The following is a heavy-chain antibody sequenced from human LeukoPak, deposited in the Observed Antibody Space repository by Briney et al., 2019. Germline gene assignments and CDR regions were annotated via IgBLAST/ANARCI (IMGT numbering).Heavy chain of an antibody. CDR2: ISGSGGST. V-gene: IGHV3-23*01. CDR3: AKGGHSSGWYRNLRHDY. J-gene: IGHJ4*02. CDR1: GFTFSTYS. Sequence: AGGSLRLSCAASGFTFSTYSMSWVRRAPGKGLEWVSAISGSGGSTYYADSVKGRFTISRDNSKNTLYLQMNSLRAEDTAVYYCAKGGHSSGWYRNLRHDYWGQGTLVTVSS. D-gene: IGHD6-19*01.